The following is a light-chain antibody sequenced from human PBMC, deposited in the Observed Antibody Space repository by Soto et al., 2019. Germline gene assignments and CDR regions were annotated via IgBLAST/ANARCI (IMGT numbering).Light chain of an antibody. CDR3: RQLNCSTLT. Sequence: IQLTQSPSSLSASVGDRVTITCRASQGISTSLAWYQQKPGNAPKLLIYTASTLQSGVPSRFSGSRGGGEDTLTIISRLPEDVATDYCRQLNCSTLTFGQGTRLEIK. CDR2: TAS. V-gene: IGKV1-9*01. J-gene: IGKJ5*01. CDR1: QGISTS.